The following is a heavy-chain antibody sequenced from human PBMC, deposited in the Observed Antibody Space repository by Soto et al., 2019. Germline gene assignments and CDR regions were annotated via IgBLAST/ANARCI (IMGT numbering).Heavy chain of an antibody. J-gene: IGHJ6*02. D-gene: IGHD2-2*01. Sequence: PGGSLRLSCAASGFPFSSYGMHWVRQAPGKGLEWVAVISYDGSNKYYADSVKGRFTISRDNSKNTLYLQMNSLRAEDTAVYYCAVGYCSSTSCYAPRLYYYGMDVWGQGTTVTVSS. CDR3: AVGYCSSTSCYAPRLYYYGMDV. V-gene: IGHV3-30*03. CDR1: GFPFSSYG. CDR2: ISYDGSNK.